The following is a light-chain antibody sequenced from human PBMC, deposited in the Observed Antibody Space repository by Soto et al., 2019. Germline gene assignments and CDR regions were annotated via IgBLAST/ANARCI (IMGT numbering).Light chain of an antibody. V-gene: IGKV4-1*01. J-gene: IGKJ5*01. CDR3: QQYYSTPIT. CDR1: QSVLYSSNNKNY. CDR2: WAS. Sequence: IVLTQSPDSLAVSLGERATINCKSSQSVLYSSNNKNYLAWYQQKPGQPPKLLIYWASTRESWVPDRFSGSGSGTDFTLTISSLQAEDVAVYYCQQYYSTPITFGQGTRLEIK.